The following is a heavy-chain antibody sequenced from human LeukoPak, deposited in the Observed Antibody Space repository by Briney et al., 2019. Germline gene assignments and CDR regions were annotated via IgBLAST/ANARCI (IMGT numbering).Heavy chain of an antibody. D-gene: IGHD3-10*01. CDR1: GYSISRGYY. CDR2: FYHTGNT. Sequence: PSETLSLTCGVSGYSISRGYYWGWIRRPPGKGVEWIGSFYHTGNTYYNPSVKRRVTISVDTSKTQFSLKVRSVTAADTAVYYCAGWFGELLSLFAYWGQGTLVTVSS. CDR3: AGWFGELLSLFAY. V-gene: IGHV4-38-2*01. J-gene: IGHJ4*02.